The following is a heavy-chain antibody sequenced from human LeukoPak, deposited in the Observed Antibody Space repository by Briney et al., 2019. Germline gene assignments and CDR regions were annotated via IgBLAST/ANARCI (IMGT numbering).Heavy chain of an antibody. Sequence: SETLSLTCAVSGYSSSSGYYWGWIRQPPGKGLEWIGSIYHSGSTYYNPSLKSRVTISVDTSKNQFSLKLSSVTAADTAVYYCASLCSSTSCAEYSSSDTPDYWGQGTLVTVSS. CDR3: ASLCSSTSCAEYSSSDTPDY. CDR2: IYHSGST. J-gene: IGHJ4*02. V-gene: IGHV4-38-2*01. CDR1: GYSSSSGYY. D-gene: IGHD2-2*01.